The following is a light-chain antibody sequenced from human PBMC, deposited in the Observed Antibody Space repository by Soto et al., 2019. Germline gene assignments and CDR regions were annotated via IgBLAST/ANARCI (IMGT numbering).Light chain of an antibody. J-gene: IGLJ2*01. V-gene: IGLV3-1*01. Sequence: SYELTQPPSLSVSPGQTASITCFGDKLGDKYACWYQQKSGQSPVLVIYQDSKRPSGNPERFSGSNSGKTATLTISGTQAMDEADYYRQAWDSHVVFGRGTKLTVL. CDR2: QDS. CDR1: KLGDKY. CDR3: QAWDSHVV.